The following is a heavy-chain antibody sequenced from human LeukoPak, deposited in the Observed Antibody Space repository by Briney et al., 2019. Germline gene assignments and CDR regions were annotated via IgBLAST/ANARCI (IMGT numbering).Heavy chain of an antibody. CDR3: ARDVRYDGYVDY. V-gene: IGHV3-21*01. CDR1: GFTFSSYS. D-gene: IGHD3-10*02. J-gene: IGHJ4*02. Sequence: GGSLRLSCAASGFTFSSYSMNWVRQAPGKGLEWVSSISSSSSYIYYADSVKGRFTISRDNAKNSLYLQMNSLRAEDTAVYYCARDVRYDGYVDYWGQGTLVTVSS. CDR2: ISSSSSYI.